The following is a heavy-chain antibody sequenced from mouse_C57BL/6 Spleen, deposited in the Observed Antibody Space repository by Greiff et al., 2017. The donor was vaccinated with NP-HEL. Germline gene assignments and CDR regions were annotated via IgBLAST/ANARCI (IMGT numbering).Heavy chain of an antibody. D-gene: IGHD5-1-1*01. CDR3: ARAIPHYYAMDY. Sequence: EVQLQQSGPELVKPGASVKISCKASGYTFTDYYMNWVRQSHGKSLEWIGDINPNNGGTSYHHKFTGKATLTVDKSSSTAYMELRSLTSEDSAVYYCARAIPHYYAMDYWGQGTSVTVSS. CDR2: INPNNGGT. CDR1: GYTFTDYY. J-gene: IGHJ4*01. V-gene: IGHV1-26*01.